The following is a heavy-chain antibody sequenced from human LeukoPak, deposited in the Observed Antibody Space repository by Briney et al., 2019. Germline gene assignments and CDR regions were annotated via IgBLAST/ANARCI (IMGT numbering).Heavy chain of an antibody. CDR1: GFTFSNYW. D-gene: IGHD1-1*01. V-gene: IGHV3-15*01. CDR2: IKSKTDGGTT. J-gene: IGHJ4*02. CDR3: TGTWNDWTPTGFDY. Sequence: GGSLRLSCAASGFTFSNYWMSWVRQAPGKGLEWVGRIKSKTDGGTTDYAAPVKGRFTISRDDSKNTLYLQMNSLKTEDTAVYYCTGTWNDWTPTGFDYWGQGTLSPSPQ.